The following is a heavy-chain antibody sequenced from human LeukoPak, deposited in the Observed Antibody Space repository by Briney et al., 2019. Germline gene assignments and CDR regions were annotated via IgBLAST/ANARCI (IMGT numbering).Heavy chain of an antibody. J-gene: IGHJ4*02. V-gene: IGHV3-21*01. CDR3: ARDAPRYGGKSRFDY. Sequence: PGGSLRLSCAASGFTFSSYSMNWVRQAPGKGLEWVSSISSSSSYIYYADSVKGRFTISRDNAKNSLYLQMNSLRAEDTAVYYCARDAPRYGGKSRFDYWGQGTLVTVSS. CDR1: GFTFSSYS. CDR2: ISSSSSYI. D-gene: IGHD4-23*01.